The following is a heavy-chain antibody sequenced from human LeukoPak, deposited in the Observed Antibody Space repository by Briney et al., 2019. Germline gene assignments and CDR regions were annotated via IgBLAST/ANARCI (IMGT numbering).Heavy chain of an antibody. CDR3: ARHPRGDAFDI. V-gene: IGHV4-39*01. J-gene: IGHJ3*02. D-gene: IGHD3-10*01. CDR2: IYYSGST. Sequence: SETLSLTCTVSGGSISSSSYYWGWIRQPPGKGLEWIGSIYYSGSTYYNPSLKSRVTISVDTSKNQFSLKLSSVTAADTAVYYCARHPRGDAFDIWGQGTMVTVSS. CDR1: GGSISSSSYY.